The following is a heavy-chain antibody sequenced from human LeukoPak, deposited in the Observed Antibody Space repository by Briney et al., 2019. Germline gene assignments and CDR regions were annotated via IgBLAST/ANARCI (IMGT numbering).Heavy chain of an antibody. CDR1: GFTFSTYW. J-gene: IGHJ4*02. Sequence: GGSLRLSCEASGFTFSTYWMKWVRQAPGKGLEWVANIKQDGSQKYYVDSVKGRFTISRDNAKNSLYLQMNSLRVEDTAFYYCAKDNRRHYTSGPNPDSLHWGQGALVTVSS. V-gene: IGHV3-7*03. CDR2: IKQDGSQK. CDR3: AKDNRRHYTSGPNPDSLH. D-gene: IGHD6-19*01.